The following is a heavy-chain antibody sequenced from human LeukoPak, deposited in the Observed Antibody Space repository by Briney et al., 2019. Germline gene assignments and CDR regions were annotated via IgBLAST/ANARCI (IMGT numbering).Heavy chain of an antibody. V-gene: IGHV3-43*02. CDR1: GFTFDDYA. CDR2: ISGDGGST. Sequence: GGSLRLSCAASGFTFDDYAMHWVRQAPGKGLEWVSLISGDGGSTYYADSVKGRFTISRDNSKNSLYLQMNSLRTEDTALYYCATGGARWLQLYYFDYWGQGTLVTVSS. D-gene: IGHD5-24*01. CDR3: ATGGARWLQLYYFDY. J-gene: IGHJ4*02.